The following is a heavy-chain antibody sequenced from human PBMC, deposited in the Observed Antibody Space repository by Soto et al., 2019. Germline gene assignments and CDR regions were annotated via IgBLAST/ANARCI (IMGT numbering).Heavy chain of an antibody. CDR1: GGSFSGYY. CDR3: AREGITLVRGVIVYNWFDP. D-gene: IGHD3-10*01. CDR2: INHSGST. V-gene: IGHV4-34*01. J-gene: IGHJ5*02. Sequence: SETLSLTCAVYGGSFSGYYWSWIRQPPGKGLEWIGEINHSGSTNYNPSLKSRVTISVDTSKNQFSLKLSSVTAADTAVYYCAREGITLVRGVIVYNWFDPWGQGTLVTVSS.